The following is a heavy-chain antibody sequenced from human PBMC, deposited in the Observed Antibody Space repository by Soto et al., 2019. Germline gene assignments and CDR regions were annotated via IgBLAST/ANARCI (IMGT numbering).Heavy chain of an antibody. D-gene: IGHD2-15*01. CDR3: ALLRDCSGGSCYSELYYGMDV. Sequence: EVQLVESGGGLVQPGGSLRLSCAASGFTFSSYWMSWVRQAPGKGLEWVANIKQDGSEKYYVDSVKGRFTISRDNAKNSLYLQMNSLRAEETAVYYCALLRDCSGGSCYSELYYGMDVWGQGTTVTVSS. CDR2: IKQDGSEK. J-gene: IGHJ6*02. V-gene: IGHV3-7*01. CDR1: GFTFSSYW.